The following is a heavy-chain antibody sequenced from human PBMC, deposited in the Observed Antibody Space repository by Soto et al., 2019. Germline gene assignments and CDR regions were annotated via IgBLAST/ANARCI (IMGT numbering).Heavy chain of an antibody. J-gene: IGHJ6*02. V-gene: IGHV3-23*01. CDR1: GFTFSDYA. CDR2: ITGSGGST. CDR3: AKDGGYSYGYSPRYYYGMDV. Sequence: GGSLRLSCAASGFTFSDYAMSWVRQAPGMGLDWVSAITGSGGSTYYADSVKGRFTISRDNSKNTLYLQMNSLRAEDTAVYYCAKDGGYSYGYSPRYYYGMDVWGQGTTVTVSS. D-gene: IGHD5-18*01.